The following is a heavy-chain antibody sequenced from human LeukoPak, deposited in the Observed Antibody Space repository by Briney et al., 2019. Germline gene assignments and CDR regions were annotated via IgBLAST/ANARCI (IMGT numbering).Heavy chain of an antibody. Sequence: GGSLRLSCAASGFTFSTYSMSWVRQAPGKGLEWVSYISSSSSTIYYADSVKGRFTISRDNSKNTLYLQMDSLRAEDTALYYCARSSSSGYAYYFDYWGQGTLVTVSS. V-gene: IGHV3-48*01. D-gene: IGHD6-19*01. CDR2: ISSSSSTI. J-gene: IGHJ4*02. CDR1: GFTFSTYS. CDR3: ARSSSSGYAYYFDY.